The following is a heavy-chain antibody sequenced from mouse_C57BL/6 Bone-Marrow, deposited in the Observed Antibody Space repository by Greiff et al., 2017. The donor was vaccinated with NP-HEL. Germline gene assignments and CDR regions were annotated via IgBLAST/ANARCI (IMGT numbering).Heavy chain of an antibody. J-gene: IGHJ2*01. CDR1: GYTFPRYW. V-gene: IGHV1-72*01. Sequence: QVQLQQPGAELVKPGASVKLSCKASGYTFPRYWMHWVKQRPGRGLDWIGRIDPNSGGTKYNEKFKSKATLTVDKPSSTAYMQLSSLTSEDSAVYYCARWLLPFDYWGQGTTLTVTA. CDR3: ARWLLPFDY. D-gene: IGHD2-3*01. CDR2: IDPNSGGT.